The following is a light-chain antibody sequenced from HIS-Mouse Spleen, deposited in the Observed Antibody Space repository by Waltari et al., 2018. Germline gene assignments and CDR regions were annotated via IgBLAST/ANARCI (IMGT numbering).Light chain of an antibody. V-gene: IGLV3-25*03. CDR1: ALPKQY. CDR2: NDS. J-gene: IGLJ3*02. CDR3: QSADSSGTYWV. Sequence: SYELTQPPSVSVSPGQTARITCSGDALPKQYAYWYQQKPGQAPVLVIYNDSERPSGIPERCSGSSSGTTVTLTISGVQAEDDADYYCQSADSSGTYWVFGGGTKLTVL.